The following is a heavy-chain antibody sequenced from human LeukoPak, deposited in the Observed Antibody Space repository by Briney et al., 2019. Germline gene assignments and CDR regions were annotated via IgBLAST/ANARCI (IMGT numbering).Heavy chain of an antibody. V-gene: IGHV1-2*02. CDR2: INPNSGGT. CDR1: GYTFSGYY. CDR3: ASRSLASYLDH. J-gene: IGHJ5*02. D-gene: IGHD3-16*01. Sequence: ASVKVSCKASGYTFSGYYMHWVRQAPGQGLEWMGWINPNSGGTKYVQKSQGRVTMTRDTSISTAYMELSRLRSDDTAVYYCASRSLASYLDHSGQGILVTASS.